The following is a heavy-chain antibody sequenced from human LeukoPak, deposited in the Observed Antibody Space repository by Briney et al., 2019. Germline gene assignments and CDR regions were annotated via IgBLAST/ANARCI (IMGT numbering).Heavy chain of an antibody. D-gene: IGHD2-2*01. CDR3: ARQSRVYCSSTSCYPE. J-gene: IGHJ4*02. CDR1: GGSFSGYY. V-gene: IGHV4-34*01. CDR2: INHSGST. Sequence: SETLSLTCAVYGGSFSGYYWSWIRQPPGKGLEWIGEINHSGSTNYNPSLKSRVTISVDTSKNQFSLKLSSVTAADTAVYYCARQSRVYCSSTSCYPEWGQGTLVTVSS.